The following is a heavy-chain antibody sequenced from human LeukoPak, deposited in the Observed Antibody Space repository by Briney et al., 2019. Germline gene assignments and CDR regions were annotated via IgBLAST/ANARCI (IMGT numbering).Heavy chain of an antibody. CDR2: IYYSGST. V-gene: IGHV4-59*01. J-gene: IGHJ6*02. Sequence: SETLSLTCTVSGGSISSYYWSWIRQPPGKRLEWIGYIYYSGSTNYNPSLKSRVTISVDTSKNQFSLKLSSVTAADTAVYFCARGRTDYNPYYYGMDVWGQGTTVTVSS. D-gene: IGHD4-11*01. CDR3: ARGRTDYNPYYYGMDV. CDR1: GGSISSYY.